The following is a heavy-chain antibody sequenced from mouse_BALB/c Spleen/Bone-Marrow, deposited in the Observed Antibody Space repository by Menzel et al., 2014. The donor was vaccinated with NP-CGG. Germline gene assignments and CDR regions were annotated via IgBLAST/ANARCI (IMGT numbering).Heavy chain of an antibody. CDR3: TRGGNWDDFDY. D-gene: IGHD4-1*01. CDR2: ISSGSSTI. J-gene: IGHJ2*01. V-gene: IGHV5-17*02. CDR1: GFTFSSFG. Sequence: EVKVVESGGGLVQPGGSRKLSCAASGFTFSSFGMHWVRQAPEKGLEWVAYISSGSSTIFYADTVKGRFTVSRVNPKNTLFLQMTSLRSEDTAMYYCTRGGNWDDFDYWGQGTTLTVSS.